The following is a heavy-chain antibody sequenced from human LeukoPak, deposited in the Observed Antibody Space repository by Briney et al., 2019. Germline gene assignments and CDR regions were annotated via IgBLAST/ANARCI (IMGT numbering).Heavy chain of an antibody. V-gene: IGHV4-61*02. CDR1: GGSISSGSYY. D-gene: IGHD2-21*01. J-gene: IGHJ4*02. CDR3: AREGYYSSDY. CDR2: IYTSGST. Sequence: SETLSLTCTVSGGSISSGSYYWSWIRQPAGKGLEWIGRIYTSGSTNYNPSLKSRVTISVDTSKNQFSLKLSSVTAADTAVYYCAREGYYSSDYWGQGTLVTVSS.